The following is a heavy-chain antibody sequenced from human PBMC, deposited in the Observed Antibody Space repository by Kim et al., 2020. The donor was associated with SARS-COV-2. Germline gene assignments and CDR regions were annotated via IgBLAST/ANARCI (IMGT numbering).Heavy chain of an antibody. CDR2: IYYSGST. V-gene: IGHV4-31*03. CDR3: ARERIAARPGEEYYYYYGMDV. CDR1: GGSISSGGYY. Sequence: SETLSLTCTVSGGSISSGGYYWSWIRQHPGKGLEWIGYIYYSGSTYYNPSLKSRVTISVDTSKNQFSLKLSSVTAADTAVYYCARERIAARPGEEYYYYYGMDVWGQGTTVTVSS. J-gene: IGHJ6*02. D-gene: IGHD6-6*01.